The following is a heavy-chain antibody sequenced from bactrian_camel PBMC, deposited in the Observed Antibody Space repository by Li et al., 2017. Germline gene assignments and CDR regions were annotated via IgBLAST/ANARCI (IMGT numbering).Heavy chain of an antibody. D-gene: IGHD2*01. J-gene: IGHJ4*01. CDR3: AAELHLLVSRREELL. CDR1: STYGSYC. Sequence: HVQLVESGGGSVQSGGSLRLSCADSSTYGSYCMGWFRQAPGKEREGVAAVDSVGNTNYVETGKGRFTISQDKDKRTVYLEMNNLKPEDTATYYCAAELHLLVSRREELLIGARGPRSPSP. CDR2: VDSVGNT. V-gene: IGHV3S53*01.